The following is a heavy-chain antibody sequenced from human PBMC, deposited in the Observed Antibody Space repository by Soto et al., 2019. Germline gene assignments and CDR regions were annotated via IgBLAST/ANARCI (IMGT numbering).Heavy chain of an antibody. Sequence: PWGSLILSCAASVFTFSSYSMNWVRQAPGKGLEWVSYISSSSSTIYYADSVKGRFTISRDNAKNSLYLQMNSLRDEDTAVYYCARDRPTRWLHTYYFDYWGQGTLVTVSS. CDR1: VFTFSSYS. CDR2: ISSSSSTI. J-gene: IGHJ4*02. V-gene: IGHV3-48*02. D-gene: IGHD5-12*01. CDR3: ARDRPTRWLHTYYFDY.